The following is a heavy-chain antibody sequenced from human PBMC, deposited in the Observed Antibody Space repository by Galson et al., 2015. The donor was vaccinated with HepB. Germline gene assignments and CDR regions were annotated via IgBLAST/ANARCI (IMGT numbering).Heavy chain of an antibody. Sequence: CTVSGGSISSSSYYWGWIRQPPGKGLEWIGSIYYSGSTYYNPSLKSRVTISVDTSKNQFSLKLSSVTAADTAVYYCARRVYDFWSGYYNYWYFDLWGRGTLVTVSS. CDR1: GGSISSSSYY. CDR2: IYYSGST. J-gene: IGHJ2*01. D-gene: IGHD3-3*01. CDR3: ARRVYDFWSGYYNYWYFDL. V-gene: IGHV4-39*01.